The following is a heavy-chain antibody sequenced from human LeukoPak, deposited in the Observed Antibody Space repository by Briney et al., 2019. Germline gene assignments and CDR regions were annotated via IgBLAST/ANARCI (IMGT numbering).Heavy chain of an antibody. D-gene: IGHD2-15*01. J-gene: IGHJ6*04. CDR2: XXXIFGTA. V-gene: IGHV1-69*13. CDR3: ARGPYCSGGSCYSRYYYGMDV. CDR1: GGTFSSYA. Sequence: SVKVSCKASGGTFSSYAISWVRQAPGQGLEWXXXXXXIFGTANYAQKFQGRVTITADESTSTAYMELSSLRSEDTAVYYCARGPYCSGGSCYSRYYYGMDVWGKGTTVTVSS.